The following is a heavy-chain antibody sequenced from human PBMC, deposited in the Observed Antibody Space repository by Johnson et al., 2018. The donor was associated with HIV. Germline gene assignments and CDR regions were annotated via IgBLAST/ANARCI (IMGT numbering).Heavy chain of an antibody. CDR2: IYSGGST. Sequence: VQLVESGGGLIQPGGSLRLSCVASGFTVISNHMSWVRQAPGKGLEWVSVIYSGGSTYYADSVKGRFTISRDNSKNTLYLQMNSLRAEDTAVYYCAREEEWELTLVGVGAFDIWGQGTMVTVSS. D-gene: IGHD1-26*01. J-gene: IGHJ3*02. CDR1: GFTVISNH. V-gene: IGHV3-53*01. CDR3: AREEEWELTLVGVGAFDI.